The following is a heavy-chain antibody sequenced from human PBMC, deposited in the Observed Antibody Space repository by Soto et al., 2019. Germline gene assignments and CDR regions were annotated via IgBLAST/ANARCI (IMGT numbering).Heavy chain of an antibody. V-gene: IGHV3-23*01. CDR3: TKGGIPRRYNIPKVDFDY. CDR2: ISGSGATT. J-gene: IGHJ4*02. CDR1: GFLFSNYA. Sequence: LRLSCAASGFLFSNYAMSWVRQAPGRGLEWVSAISGSGATTYYPDSVKGRFTISRDNSKNTLYLQMNNLRADDTAVYYCTKGGIPRRYNIPKVDFDYWGQGSLVTVSS. D-gene: IGHD1-1*01.